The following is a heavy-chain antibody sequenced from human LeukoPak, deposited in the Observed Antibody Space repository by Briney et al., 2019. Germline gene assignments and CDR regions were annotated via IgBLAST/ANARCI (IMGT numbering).Heavy chain of an antibody. Sequence: PSETLSLTCTVSGGSISSYYWSWIQQPPGKGLEWIGYIYYSGSTNYNPSLKSRVTISVETSKNEFSLKLRSVTAADTAVYYCARVTGYRIEDYFDYWGQGTLVTVSS. CDR3: ARVTGYRIEDYFDY. D-gene: IGHD6-13*01. V-gene: IGHV4-59*01. CDR1: GGSISSYY. CDR2: IYYSGST. J-gene: IGHJ4*02.